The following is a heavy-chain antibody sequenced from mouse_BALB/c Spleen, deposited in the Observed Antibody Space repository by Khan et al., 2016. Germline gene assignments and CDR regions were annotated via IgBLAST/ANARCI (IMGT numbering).Heavy chain of an antibody. Sequence: EVELVESGGGLVQPGGSLKLSCATSGFTFSDYYMYWVRQTPEKRLEWVAYISNGGGSTYYPDTVKGRFTISRDNAKNTLYLQMSRLKSEDPAMYYCARPQLGAFDYWGQGTTLTVSS. V-gene: IGHV5-12*02. J-gene: IGHJ2*01. CDR1: GFTFSDYY. CDR2: ISNGGGST. D-gene: IGHD4-1*02. CDR3: ARPQLGAFDY.